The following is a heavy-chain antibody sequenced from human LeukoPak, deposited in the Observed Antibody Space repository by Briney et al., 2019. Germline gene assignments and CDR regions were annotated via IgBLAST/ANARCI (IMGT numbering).Heavy chain of an antibody. CDR1: GYTFTGYY. CDR2: INPNSGGT. J-gene: IGHJ4*02. CDR3: ARDGRAAAAGTDFDY. Sequence: ASVKVSCKASGYTFTGYYMHWVRQAPGQGLEWMGWINPNSGGTNYAQKFQGRVTMTRDTSISTAYMELSRLRSDDTAVYYCARDGRAAAAGTDFDYWGQGTLVSVSS. V-gene: IGHV1-2*02. D-gene: IGHD6-13*01.